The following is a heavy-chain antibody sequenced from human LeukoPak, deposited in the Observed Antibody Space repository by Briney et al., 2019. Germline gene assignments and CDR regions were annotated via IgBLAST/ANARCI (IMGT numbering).Heavy chain of an antibody. D-gene: IGHD6-19*01. J-gene: IGHJ4*02. Sequence: GGSLRLSCVASGFTFSSYWMSWVRQAPGKGLEWVANIKQDGSEKYYVDSVKGRFTISRDNAKNSLYLQMNSLRAEDTAVYYCAAYSSGWYVYWGQGTLVTVSS. CDR1: GFTFSSYW. V-gene: IGHV3-7*01. CDR2: IKQDGSEK. CDR3: AAYSSGWYVY.